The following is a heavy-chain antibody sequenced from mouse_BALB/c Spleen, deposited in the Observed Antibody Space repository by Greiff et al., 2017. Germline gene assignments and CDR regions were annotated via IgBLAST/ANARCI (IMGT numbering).Heavy chain of an antibody. J-gene: IGHJ4*01. CDR3: ARGGGTGYYAMDY. CDR1: GYTFTSYW. V-gene: IGHV1-87*01. D-gene: IGHD3-3*01. Sequence: QVQLQQSGAELARPGASVKLSCKASGYTFTSYWMQWVKQRPGQGLEWIGAIYPGDGDTRYTQKFKGKATLTADKSSSTAYMQLSILASEDSAVYYCARGGGTGYYAMDYWGQGTSVTVSS. CDR2: IYPGDGDT.